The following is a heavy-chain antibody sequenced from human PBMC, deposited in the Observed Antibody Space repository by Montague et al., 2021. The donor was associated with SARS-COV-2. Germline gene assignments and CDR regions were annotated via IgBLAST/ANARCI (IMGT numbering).Heavy chain of an antibody. D-gene: IGHD6-19*01. CDR2: IYYSGST. CDR3: ARGSGWMGNAFDI. Sequence: SETLSLTCTVSGGSISSYYWSWIRQPPGKGLEWIGYIYYSGSTNYNPSLKSRVTISVDTSKNQSSLRLSSVTAADTAVYYCARGSGWMGNAFDIWGQGTMVTVS. V-gene: IGHV4-59*01. CDR1: GGSISSYY. J-gene: IGHJ3*02.